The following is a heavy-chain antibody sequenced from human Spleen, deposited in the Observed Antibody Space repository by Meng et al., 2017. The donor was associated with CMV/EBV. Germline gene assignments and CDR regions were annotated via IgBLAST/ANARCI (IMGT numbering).Heavy chain of an antibody. Sequence: GESLKILCAASGFTFSTYVMHWVRQAPGKGLEWVAVIWYDGSNEYYADSAKGRFTISRDNSKNTIYLQMNSLRAEDTAVYYCAKDRAVAGVRALYYWGQGALVTVSS. V-gene: IGHV3-33*06. CDR3: AKDRAVAGVRALYY. D-gene: IGHD6-19*01. CDR1: GFTFSTYV. J-gene: IGHJ4*02. CDR2: IWYDGSNE.